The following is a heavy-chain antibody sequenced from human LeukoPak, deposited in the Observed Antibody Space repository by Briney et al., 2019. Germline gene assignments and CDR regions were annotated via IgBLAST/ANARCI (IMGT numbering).Heavy chain of an antibody. Sequence: QAGGSLRLSCAASGFTFSSYGMHWVRQAPGKGLEWVAVIWYDGSNKYYADSVKGRFTISRDNSKNTLYLQMNSLRAEDTAMYYCASNDYGDYGMGAFDIWGQGTMVTVSS. V-gene: IGHV3-33*01. CDR2: IWYDGSNK. CDR1: GFTFSSYG. J-gene: IGHJ3*02. D-gene: IGHD4-17*01. CDR3: ASNDYGDYGMGAFDI.